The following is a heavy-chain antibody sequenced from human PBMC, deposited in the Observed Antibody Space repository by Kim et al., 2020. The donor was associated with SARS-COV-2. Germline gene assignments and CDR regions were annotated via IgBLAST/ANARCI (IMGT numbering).Heavy chain of an antibody. V-gene: IGHV3-64*01. Sequence: GGSLRLSCAASGFTFSNYAMHWVRQAPGKGLEYVSGISGSGGSTYYVNSVKGRFTISRDNSKNTLYLQMGSLRAEDRALYYCARDRWEGDKSLGPFESWGQGTLVTVSS. CDR2: ISGSGGST. CDR3: ARDRWEGDKSLGPFES. J-gene: IGHJ4*03. D-gene: IGHD1-26*01. CDR1: GFTFSNYA.